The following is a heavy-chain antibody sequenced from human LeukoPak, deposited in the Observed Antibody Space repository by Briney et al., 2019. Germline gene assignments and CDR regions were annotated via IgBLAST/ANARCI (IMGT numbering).Heavy chain of an antibody. D-gene: IGHD6-19*01. CDR3: VTLVHSSGWCTD. J-gene: IGHJ4*02. Sequence: GGSLRLYCSDSGFTFINYAMHWVRQAPGKGLEYVSAINSNGHSTYYADSLRGRFTISRDNSKNTLYLQMSSLRQEDTALYYCVTLVHSSGWCTDWGQGPLVTVSS. CDR1: GFTFINYA. CDR2: INSNGHST. V-gene: IGHV3-64D*09.